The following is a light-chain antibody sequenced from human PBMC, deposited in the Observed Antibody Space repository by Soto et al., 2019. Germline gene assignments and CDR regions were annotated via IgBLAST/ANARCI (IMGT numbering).Light chain of an antibody. CDR3: SSYGSTSSRYV. CDR1: RSDVGGYHY. J-gene: IGLJ1*01. CDR2: EVS. V-gene: IGLV2-14*01. Sequence: QSALTQPASVSGSPGQSITISCTGTRSDVGGYHYVSWYQHHPGKAPKLMIYEVSNRPSGVSNRFSGSKSGNTASLTISGLQAEDEADYFCSSYGSTSSRYVFGTGTKLTVL.